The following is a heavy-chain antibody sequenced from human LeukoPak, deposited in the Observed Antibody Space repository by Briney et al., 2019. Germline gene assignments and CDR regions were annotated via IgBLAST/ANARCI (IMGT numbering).Heavy chain of an antibody. D-gene: IGHD6-13*01. Sequence: GGSLRLSCAASGFTFSSYWMSWVRQAPGKGLEWVANIKQDGSEKYFVDSVKGRFTISRDNSKNTVYLQMNSLRAEDTAVYYCAKDQGSAPETAWYFDLWGRGTLVTVSS. CDR1: GFTFSSYW. V-gene: IGHV3-7*01. J-gene: IGHJ2*01. CDR2: IKQDGSEK. CDR3: AKDQGSAPETAWYFDL.